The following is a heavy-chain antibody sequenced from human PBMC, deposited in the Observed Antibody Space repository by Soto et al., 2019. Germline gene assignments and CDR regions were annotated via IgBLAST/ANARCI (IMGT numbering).Heavy chain of an antibody. CDR2: IYPGDSDT. D-gene: IGHD3-10*01. V-gene: IGHV5-51*01. Sequence: PGESLKISCTASGYSFTKSWIGWVRQMPEKGLEWMGFIYPGDSDTRYSPSFQGQVTISVDTSISTLYLQWNSLRASDTAMYYCARRLGASGMNGLGWFDPWGQGTLVTVSS. J-gene: IGHJ5*02. CDR3: ARRLGASGMNGLGWFDP. CDR1: GYSFTKSW.